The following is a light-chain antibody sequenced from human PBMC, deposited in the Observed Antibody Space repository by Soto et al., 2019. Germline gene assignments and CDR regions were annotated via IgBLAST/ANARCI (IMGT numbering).Light chain of an antibody. CDR3: QQYGASPLT. Sequence: EIVLTQSPGTLSLSPGERATLSCTASQSVGSSYLAWYQQKPGQAPRLLISGASSRVTGIPDRFSASGSGTDFTLTISRLEPEDFAVYFCQQYGASPLTFGGGTKVEI. CDR2: GAS. J-gene: IGKJ4*01. CDR1: QSVGSSY. V-gene: IGKV3-20*01.